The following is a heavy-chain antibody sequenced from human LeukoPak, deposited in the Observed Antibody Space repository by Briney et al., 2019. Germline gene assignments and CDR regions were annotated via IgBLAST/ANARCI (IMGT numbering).Heavy chain of an antibody. Sequence: SETLSLTCTVSGGSISSYYWSWIRQPPGKGVEWIGYIYYSGSTNYNPSLKSRVTISVDTSKNQFSLKLSSVTAADTAVYYCASSPIVVVPAAMLNWGQGTLVTVSS. J-gene: IGHJ4*02. CDR1: GGSISSYY. D-gene: IGHD2-2*01. CDR2: IYYSGST. V-gene: IGHV4-59*01. CDR3: ASSPIVVVPAAMLN.